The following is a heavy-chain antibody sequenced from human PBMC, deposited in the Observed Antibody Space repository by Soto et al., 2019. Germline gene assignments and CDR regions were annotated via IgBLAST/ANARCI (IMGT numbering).Heavy chain of an antibody. CDR3: ALRPSYCIYGNCYSGFDY. CDR2: IYWDDDK. J-gene: IGHJ4*02. Sequence: QITLKESGPTLVKPTQTLTLTCTFSGFSLSTSGVGVGWIRQPPGKALEWLALIYWDDDKRYSPSLKSRLTITKDTSKRQVVLTMTNMDPVDTATYYCALRPSYCIYGNCYSGFDYWGQGTLVTVSS. V-gene: IGHV2-5*02. D-gene: IGHD2-15*01. CDR1: GFSLSTSGVG.